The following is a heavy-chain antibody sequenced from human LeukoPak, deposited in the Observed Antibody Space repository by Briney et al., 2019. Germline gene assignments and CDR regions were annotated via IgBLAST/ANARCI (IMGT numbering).Heavy chain of an antibody. Sequence: KPGGSLRLSCAASGFIFSNYWMTWVRQTPGKGLEWVSSISSSGNYIYYADSVKGRFTISRDNAKNSLYLQMNSLRAEDTAVYYCARGPYALKFYYGSGTNLRSPFDYWGQGTLVTVSS. D-gene: IGHD3-10*01. CDR1: GFIFSNYW. J-gene: IGHJ4*02. CDR3: ARGPYALKFYYGSGTNLRSPFDY. CDR2: ISSSGNYI. V-gene: IGHV3-21*01.